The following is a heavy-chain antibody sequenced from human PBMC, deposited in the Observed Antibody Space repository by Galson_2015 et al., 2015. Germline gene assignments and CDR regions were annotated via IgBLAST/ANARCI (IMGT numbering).Heavy chain of an antibody. D-gene: IGHD3-10*01. Sequence: SETLSLTCAVYGGSFSGSYWSWIRQPPGKGLEWIGEINHSGSTNYNPSLKSRVTISVDTSKNQFSLKLSSVTAADTAVYYCARRGFPLQNNYFDYWGQGTLVTVSS. J-gene: IGHJ4*02. CDR3: ARRGFPLQNNYFDY. CDR1: GGSFSGSY. V-gene: IGHV4-34*01. CDR2: INHSGST.